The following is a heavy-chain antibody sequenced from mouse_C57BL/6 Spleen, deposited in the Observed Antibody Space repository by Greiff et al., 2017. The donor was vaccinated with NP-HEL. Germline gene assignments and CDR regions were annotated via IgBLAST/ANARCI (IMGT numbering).Heavy chain of an antibody. Sequence: VQLQQSGAELVKPGASVKLSCKASGYTFTEYTIHWVKQRSGQGLEWIGWFYPGSGSIKYNENFKDKATLTADKSSSTVYMELSRLTSEDSAVYFCARHEDGHYYGSSFHFDYWGQGTTLTVSS. CDR1: GYTFTEYT. V-gene: IGHV1-62-2*01. CDR2: FYPGSGSI. D-gene: IGHD1-1*01. CDR3: ARHEDGHYYGSSFHFDY. J-gene: IGHJ2*01.